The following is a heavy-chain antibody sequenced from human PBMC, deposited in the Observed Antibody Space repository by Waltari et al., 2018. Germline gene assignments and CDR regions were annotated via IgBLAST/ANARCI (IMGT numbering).Heavy chain of an antibody. Sequence: EVQLVQSGAEVEQPGKSLKISCHVSGDTFAHYWIAWGRQVPGAGREWMGIVYPGDSDIRYSPSFEVQVTISADKSINTAYLQWRSLKAADTAMYFCATSTPDAAADAAFDIWGQGTKVIV. V-gene: IGHV5-51*01. CDR2: VYPGDSDI. CDR1: GDTFAHYW. D-gene: IGHD6-13*01. J-gene: IGHJ3*02. CDR3: ATSTPDAAADAAFDI.